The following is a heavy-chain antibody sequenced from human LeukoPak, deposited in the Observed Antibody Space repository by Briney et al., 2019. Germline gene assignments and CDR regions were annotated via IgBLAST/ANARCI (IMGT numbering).Heavy chain of an antibody. CDR1: GGSISSSSYY. Sequence: SETLSLTCTVSGGSISSSSYYWGWIRQPPGKGLEWIGSIYYSGSTYYNPSLKSRVTISVDTSKNQFSLKLSSVTAADTAVYYCARVPLGRLQEPGDYWGQGTLVTVSS. D-gene: IGHD5-24*01. CDR3: ARVPLGRLQEPGDY. CDR2: IYYSGST. V-gene: IGHV4-39*07. J-gene: IGHJ4*02.